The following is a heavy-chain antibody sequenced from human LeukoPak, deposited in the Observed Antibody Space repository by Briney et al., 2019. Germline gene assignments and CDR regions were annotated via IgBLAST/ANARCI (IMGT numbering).Heavy chain of an antibody. Sequence: PSETLSLTCTVSGGSVGRVSYYWSWIRQSPGRGLEWIGYIYYTGSTNYNPSLKSRVTISLDTSHNQFSLKLSSVTAADTAVYYCASLYCSRTSCYFLDPWGQGTLVTVSS. CDR1: GGSVGRVSYY. V-gene: IGHV4-61*01. CDR3: ASLYCSRTSCYFLDP. J-gene: IGHJ5*02. CDR2: IYYTGST. D-gene: IGHD2-2*01.